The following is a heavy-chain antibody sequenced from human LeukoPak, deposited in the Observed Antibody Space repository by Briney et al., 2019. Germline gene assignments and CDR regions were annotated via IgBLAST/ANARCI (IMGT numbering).Heavy chain of an antibody. CDR3: ARSPRELVTGLFDN. CDR1: GLTISRYA. D-gene: IGHD1-7*01. J-gene: IGHJ4*02. CDR2: ISGSGGST. Sequence: PGGSLRLSCAASGLTISRYAMTWVRQAPGKGLEWVSSISGSGGSTYYADSVKGRFTISRDNSKNTLYLQMNNLRAEDTAVYYCARSPRELVTGLFDNWGQGILVTVSS. V-gene: IGHV3-23*01.